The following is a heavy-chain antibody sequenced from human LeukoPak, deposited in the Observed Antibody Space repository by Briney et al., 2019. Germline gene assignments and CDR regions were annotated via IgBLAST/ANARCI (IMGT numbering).Heavy chain of an antibody. V-gene: IGHV3-30-3*01. CDR1: GFTFSSYA. J-gene: IGHJ3*02. CDR3: ARDHDSSGYPLIWYAFDI. D-gene: IGHD3-22*01. Sequence: GGSLRLSCAASGFTFSSYAMHWVRQAPGKGLEWVAVISYDGSNKYYADSVKGRFTISRDNSKNTLYLQMNSLRAEDTAVYYCARDHDSSGYPLIWYAFDIWGQGTMVTVSS. CDR2: ISYDGSNK.